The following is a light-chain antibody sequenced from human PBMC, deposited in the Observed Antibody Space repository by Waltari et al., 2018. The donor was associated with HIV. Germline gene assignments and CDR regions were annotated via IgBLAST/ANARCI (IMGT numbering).Light chain of an antibody. CDR3: QQSRSAWT. V-gene: IGKV3-20*01. CDR2: GAS. CDR1: QSISNSY. Sequence: EIVLTQSPGTLSLSPGERATLSCRASQSISNSYLAWFQQKPGHAPRLLIYGASSRATGVPDRFSGSGSGTDFTLTISKLEPEDFAVYYCQQSRSAWTFGQGTKVEIK. J-gene: IGKJ1*01.